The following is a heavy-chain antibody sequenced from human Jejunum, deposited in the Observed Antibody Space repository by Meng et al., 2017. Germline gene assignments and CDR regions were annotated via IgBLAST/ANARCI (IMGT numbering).Heavy chain of an antibody. D-gene: IGHD2-2*01. V-gene: IGHV3-30*19. J-gene: IGHJ3*01. CDR1: GFSFSNHG. CDR3: AKRRPVGPTPGSLDV. Sequence: GESLKISCAASGFSFSNHGMYWVRQAPHKGLEWVAVVSADGNNKIYADSVKGRFTIPRDKSKNTLFLQMNTLGLGDTASSYCAKRRPVGPTPGSLDVWGQGTMVTVSS. CDR2: VSADGNNK.